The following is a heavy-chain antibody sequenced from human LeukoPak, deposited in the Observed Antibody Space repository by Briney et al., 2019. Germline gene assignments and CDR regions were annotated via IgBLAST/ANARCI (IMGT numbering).Heavy chain of an antibody. CDR1: GGSISSGGYS. V-gene: IGHV4-31*03. D-gene: IGHD3-22*01. J-gene: IGHJ2*01. CDR3: ASNGSGYYRSYWYFDL. CDR2: IYYSGST. Sequence: SETLSLTCTVSGGSISSGGYSWSWIRQHPGKGLEWIGYIYYSGSTYYNPSLKSRVTISVDTSKNQFSLKLSSVTAADTAVYYCASNGSGYYRSYWYFDLWGRGTLVTVSS.